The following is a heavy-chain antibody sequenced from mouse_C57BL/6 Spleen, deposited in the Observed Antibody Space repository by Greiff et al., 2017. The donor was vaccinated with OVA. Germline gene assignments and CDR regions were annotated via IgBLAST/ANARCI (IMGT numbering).Heavy chain of an antibody. CDR2: INYDGSST. Sequence: EVKLMESEGGLVQPGSSMKLSCTASGFTFSDYYMAWVRQVPEKGLEWVANINYDGSSTYYLDSLKSRFIISRDNAKNILYLQMSSLKSEDTATYYCARDHRDGYLDYWGQGTTLTVSS. V-gene: IGHV5-16*01. CDR3: ARDHRDGYLDY. CDR1: GFTFSDYY. J-gene: IGHJ2*01. D-gene: IGHD2-3*01.